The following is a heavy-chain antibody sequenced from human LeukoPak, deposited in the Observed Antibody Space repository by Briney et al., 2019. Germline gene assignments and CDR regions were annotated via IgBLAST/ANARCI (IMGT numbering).Heavy chain of an antibody. D-gene: IGHD3-16*01. Sequence: GGSLRLSCAASGFTFSSYSMNWVRQAPGKGLEWVSSITSSSSYIYYADSAKGRFTISRDNSKNSLYLQMNSLRAEDTAVYYCASDQPRAAVWGGQGTLVTVSS. CDR2: ITSSSSYI. V-gene: IGHV3-21*01. CDR3: ASDQPRAAVW. J-gene: IGHJ4*02. CDR1: GFTFSSYS.